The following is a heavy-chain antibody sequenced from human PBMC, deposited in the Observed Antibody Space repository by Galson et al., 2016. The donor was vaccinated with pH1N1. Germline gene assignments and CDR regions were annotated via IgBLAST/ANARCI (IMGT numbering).Heavy chain of an antibody. CDR2: INSKTGRT. D-gene: IGHD1-26*01. Sequence: SVKVSCKASGYTFTEYYIHWVRQAPGQGLEWMGRINSKTGRTDYAQSFQGRVTMTRDTSISAAYTDLNRLRSDDTAVYYCARAPMGSTLYYCDYWGQGTLVTVSS. CDR1: GYTFTEYY. CDR3: ARAPMGSTLYYCDY. V-gene: IGHV1-2*06. J-gene: IGHJ4*02.